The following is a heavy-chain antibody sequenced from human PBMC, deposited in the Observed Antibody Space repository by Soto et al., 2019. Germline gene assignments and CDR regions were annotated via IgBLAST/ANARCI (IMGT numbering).Heavy chain of an antibody. J-gene: IGHJ4*02. Sequence: QVQLVQSGAEVKKPGSSVKVSCKASGGTFSSYTISWVRQAPGQGLEWMGRIIPILGIANYAQKFQGRVTITADKSTSTAYMELSSLRSEDTAVYYCARMDGSYSPLDYWGQGTLVTVSS. D-gene: IGHD1-26*01. CDR3: ARMDGSYSPLDY. V-gene: IGHV1-69*02. CDR1: GGTFSSYT. CDR2: IIPILGIA.